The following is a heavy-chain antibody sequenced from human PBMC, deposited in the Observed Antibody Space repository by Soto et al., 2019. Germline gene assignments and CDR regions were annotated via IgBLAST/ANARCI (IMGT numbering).Heavy chain of an antibody. J-gene: IGHJ4*02. D-gene: IGHD3-3*01. CDR3: ARTQFLQWFTYYFDY. Sequence: SETLSLTCTVSGDSISSYYWSWIRQPPGKGLEWIGYIYYSGSTNYNPSLNSRVTTSVDMSKNQVSLKLTSVTAADTAVYYCARTQFLQWFTYYFDYWGQGTLVTVSS. CDR1: GDSISSYY. CDR2: IYYSGST. V-gene: IGHV4-59*01.